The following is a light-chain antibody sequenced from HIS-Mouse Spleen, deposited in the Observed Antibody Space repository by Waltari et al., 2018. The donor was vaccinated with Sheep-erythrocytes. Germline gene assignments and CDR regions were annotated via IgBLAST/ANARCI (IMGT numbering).Light chain of an antibody. CDR2: EGS. CDR3: CSYAGSSTPWV. V-gene: IGLV2-23*01. J-gene: IGLJ3*02. CDR1: SSDVGSYNL. Sequence: QSALTQPASVSGSPGQSITIPCTGTSSDVGSYNLVSWYPQHPGKAPKLMLYEGSKRPSGVSNRFSGSKSGNTASLTISGLQAEDEADYYCCSYAGSSTPWVFGGGTKLTVL.